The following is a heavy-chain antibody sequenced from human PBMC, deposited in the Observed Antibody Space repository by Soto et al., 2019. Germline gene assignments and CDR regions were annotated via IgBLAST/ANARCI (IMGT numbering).Heavy chain of an antibody. CDR2: INPNSGGT. D-gene: IGHD3-3*01. V-gene: IGHV1-2*02. CDR3: ARGGSITIFGFHYYYYCMDV. Sequence: QVQLVQSGAEVKKPGASVKVSCKASGYTFTGYYMHWVRQSPGQGLEWMGWINPNSGGTNYAQKFQGRVTMTRDTSISTAYMELSRLRSDDTAVYYCARGGSITIFGFHYYYYCMDVWGQGTTVTVSS. CDR1: GYTFTGYY. J-gene: IGHJ6*02.